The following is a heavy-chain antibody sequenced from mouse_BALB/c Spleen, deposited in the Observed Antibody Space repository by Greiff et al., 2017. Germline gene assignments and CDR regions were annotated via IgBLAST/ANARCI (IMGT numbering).Heavy chain of an antibody. V-gene: IGHV1-80*01. D-gene: IGHD1-1*01. CDR3: ARRDYGSSYAMDY. J-gene: IGHJ4*01. CDR2: IYPGDGDT. CDR1: GYAFSSYW. Sequence: QVQLQQSGAELVRPGSSVKISCTASGYAFSSYWMNWVKQRPGQGLEWIGQIYPGDGDTNYNGKFKGKATLTADKSSNTAYMQLSSLTSEDSAVYFCARRDYGSSYAMDYWGQGTSVTVSS.